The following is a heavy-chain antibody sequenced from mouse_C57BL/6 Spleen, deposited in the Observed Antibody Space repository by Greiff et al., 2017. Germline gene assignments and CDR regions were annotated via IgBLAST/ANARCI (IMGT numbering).Heavy chain of an antibody. Sequence: EVNLVESGGGLVKPGGSLKLSCAASGFTFSDYGMHWVRQAPEKGLEWVAYISSGSSTIYYADTVKGRFTISRDNAKNTLFLQMTSLRSTDTAMYYCAKKDGSSLGYWGQGTTLTVSS. CDR2: ISSGSSTI. CDR3: AKKDGSSLGY. D-gene: IGHD1-1*01. CDR1: GFTFSDYG. V-gene: IGHV5-17*01. J-gene: IGHJ2*01.